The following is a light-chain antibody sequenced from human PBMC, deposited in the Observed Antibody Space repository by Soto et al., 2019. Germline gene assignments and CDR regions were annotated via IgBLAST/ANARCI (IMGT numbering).Light chain of an antibody. V-gene: IGKV1-39*01. CDR3: QQTCSTSYI. J-gene: IGKJ2*01. CDR2: RAS. CDR1: QSIATF. Sequence: DIQMVQSPSSLSASLGDRVTITCRASQSIATFVSWYQQHFGKAPNLIISRASNLQNGIPSRFSGDGSGTDFTLTINGVQPEDFASYYCQQTCSTSYIFGRGTRLELK.